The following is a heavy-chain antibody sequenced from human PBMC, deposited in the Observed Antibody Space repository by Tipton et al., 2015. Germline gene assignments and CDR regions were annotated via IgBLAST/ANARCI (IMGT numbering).Heavy chain of an antibody. CDR1: GFTFTSYA. J-gene: IGHJ4*02. Sequence: ALRLSCAASGFTFTSYAMTWVRQAPGKGLEWVSAISGSGGSTYYADSVKGRFTISRDNSKNTLYLQMNSLRAEDTAVYYCAKVGIIPAAGAGIYYFDYWGQGTLVTVSS. CDR3: AKVGIIPAAGAGIYYFDY. D-gene: IGHD6-13*01. CDR2: ISGSGGST. V-gene: IGHV3-23*01.